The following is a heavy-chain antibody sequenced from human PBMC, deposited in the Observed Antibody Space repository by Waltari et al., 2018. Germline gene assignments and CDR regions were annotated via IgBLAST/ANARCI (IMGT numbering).Heavy chain of an antibody. Sequence: QVQLVQSGAEVKKPGSSVTVSCKASGGTFGSYAISWVRQAPGQGREWMGGILPFLGPVNDAQKFQGRVTSTPDESTSTAYMELSSLRSEDTAVDYCAREVGHPLFDWGQGTLVTVSS. J-gene: IGHJ4*02. V-gene: IGHV1-69*05. CDR2: ILPFLGPV. CDR3: AREVGHPLFD. CDR1: GGTFGSYA.